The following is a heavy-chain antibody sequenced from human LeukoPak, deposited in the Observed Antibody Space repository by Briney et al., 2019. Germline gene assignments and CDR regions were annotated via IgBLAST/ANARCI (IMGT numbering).Heavy chain of an antibody. CDR2: IRSKAYGGTT. V-gene: IGHV3-49*04. D-gene: IGHD2-2*01. CDR3: TRAYCSSTSCQYGFDC. CDR1: GFTFGDYA. Sequence: GGSLRLSCTASGFTFGDYAMSWVRQAPGKGLEWVGSIRSKAYGGTTEYAASVKGRFTISRDDSKSIAYLQMNSLKTEDTAVYYCTRAYCSSTSCQYGFDCWGQGTLVTVSS. J-gene: IGHJ4*02.